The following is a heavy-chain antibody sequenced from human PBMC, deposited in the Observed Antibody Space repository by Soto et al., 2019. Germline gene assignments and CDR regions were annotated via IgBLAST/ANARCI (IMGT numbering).Heavy chain of an antibody. CDR1: GASISSYF. Sequence: SETLSLTCTVSGASISSYFWTWMRQPAGKGLDWIGRISTSGTTNYNPSLKSRVTMSVDTSKNHFSLNLSSVTAADTAVYYCAREAGPDRWFDPWGQGTLVTVSS. V-gene: IGHV4-4*07. CDR2: ISTSGTT. D-gene: IGHD6-19*01. J-gene: IGHJ5*02. CDR3: AREAGPDRWFDP.